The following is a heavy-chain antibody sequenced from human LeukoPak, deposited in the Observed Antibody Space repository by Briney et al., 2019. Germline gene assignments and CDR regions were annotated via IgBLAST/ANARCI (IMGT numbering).Heavy chain of an antibody. CDR3: ARGQMYYDFWSGYYSFDY. J-gene: IGHJ4*02. Sequence: ASVKVSCKASGYTFTDYYMHWVRQAPGQGLEWMGWINPNSGGTNYTQKFQGRVTMTRNTSISTAYMELSSLRSEDTAVYYCARGQMYYDFWSGYYSFDYWGQGTLVTVSS. CDR1: GYTFTDYY. D-gene: IGHD3-3*01. V-gene: IGHV1-2*02. CDR2: INPNSGGT.